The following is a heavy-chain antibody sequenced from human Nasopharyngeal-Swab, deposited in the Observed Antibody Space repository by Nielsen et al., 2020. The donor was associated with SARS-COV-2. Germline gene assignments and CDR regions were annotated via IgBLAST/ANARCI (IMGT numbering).Heavy chain of an antibody. CDR3: AREPDSSSWSTNWFDP. V-gene: IGHV3-53*01. Sequence: GESLKISCAASGFTVSSNYMSWVRQAPGKGLEWVSVIYSGVSTYYADSVKGRFTISRDNSKNTLYLQMNSLRAEDTAVHYCAREPDSSSWSTNWFDPWGQGTLVTVSS. J-gene: IGHJ5*02. CDR1: GFTVSSNY. CDR2: IYSGVST. D-gene: IGHD6-13*01.